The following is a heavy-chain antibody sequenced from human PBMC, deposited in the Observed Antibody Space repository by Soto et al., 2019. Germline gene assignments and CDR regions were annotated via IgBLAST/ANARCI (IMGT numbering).Heavy chain of an antibody. Sequence: SVKVSCKASGGTFSSYAISWMRQAPGQGLEWMGGIIPIFGTANYAQKFQGRVTITADESTSTAYMELSSLRSEDTAVYYCARGGPDIVVVPAAIDVSYYYGMDVWGQGTTVTVSS. V-gene: IGHV1-69*13. D-gene: IGHD2-2*02. CDR2: IIPIFGTA. J-gene: IGHJ6*02. CDR1: GGTFSSYA. CDR3: ARGGPDIVVVPAAIDVSYYYGMDV.